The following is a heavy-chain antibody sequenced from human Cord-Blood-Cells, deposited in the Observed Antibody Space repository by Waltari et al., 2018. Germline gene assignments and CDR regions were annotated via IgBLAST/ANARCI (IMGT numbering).Heavy chain of an antibody. CDR3: ARNIAAGLNWFDP. CDR2: IYYSGST. V-gene: IGHV4-61*01. CDR1: GDSVSSGSYY. D-gene: IGHD6-13*01. J-gene: IGHJ5*02. Sequence: QVQLQESGPGLVKPSETLSLTCTVSGDSVSSGSYYWSWIRQPPGKGLEWIGYIYYSGSTNYNPSLKSRVTISVDTSKNQFSLKLSSVTAADTAVYYCARNIAAGLNWFDPWGQGTLVTVSS.